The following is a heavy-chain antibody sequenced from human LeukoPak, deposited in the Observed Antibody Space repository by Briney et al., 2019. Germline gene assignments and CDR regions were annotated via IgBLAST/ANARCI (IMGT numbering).Heavy chain of an antibody. Sequence: GRSLRLSCAASGFTFSSYGMHWVRQAPGKGLEWVAVIWYDGSNKYYADSVKGRFTISRDNSRNTLYLQMNSLRAEDTAAYYCVRELPPVVQYYFDYWGPGTLVTVSS. D-gene: IGHD3-22*01. CDR3: VRELPPVVQYYFDY. CDR1: GFTFSSYG. CDR2: IWYDGSNK. J-gene: IGHJ4*02. V-gene: IGHV3-33*01.